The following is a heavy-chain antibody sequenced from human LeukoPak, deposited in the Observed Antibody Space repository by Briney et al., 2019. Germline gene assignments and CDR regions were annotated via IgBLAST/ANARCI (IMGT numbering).Heavy chain of an antibody. Sequence: ASVKVSCKASGGTFSSYAISWVRQATGQGLEWMGWMNPNSGNTGYAQKFQGRVTMTRNTSISTAYMELSSLRSEDTAVYYCARILVYAYYYYYGMDVWGQGTTVTVSS. CDR3: ARILVYAYYYYYGMDV. D-gene: IGHD2-8*01. CDR1: GGTFSSYA. CDR2: MNPNSGNT. V-gene: IGHV1-8*02. J-gene: IGHJ6*02.